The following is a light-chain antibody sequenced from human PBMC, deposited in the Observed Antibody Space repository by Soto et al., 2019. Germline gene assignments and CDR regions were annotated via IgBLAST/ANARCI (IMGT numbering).Light chain of an antibody. J-gene: IGKJ5*01. CDR3: QQRSNRPPGIT. CDR1: QSVSSY. CDR2: DAS. Sequence: EILLTQSPGTLSLSPGERATLSFMASQSVSSYLAWYQQIPGQAPRLLIYDASTRATGIPARFSGSESGTDFTLTISSLEPEDFAVYYCQQRSNRPPGITFGQGTRLENK. V-gene: IGKV3-11*01.